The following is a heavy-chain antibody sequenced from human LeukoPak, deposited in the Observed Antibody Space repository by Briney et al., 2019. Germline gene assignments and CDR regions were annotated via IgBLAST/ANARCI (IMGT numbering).Heavy chain of an antibody. CDR2: IYHSGST. Sequence: SETLSLTCTVSGGSISSGGYYWSWIRQPPGKGLEWIGYIYHSGSTYYNPSLKSRVTISVDRSKNQFSLKLSSVTAADTAVYYCARAVWVGGHFDYWGQGTLVTVSS. J-gene: IGHJ4*02. D-gene: IGHD3-16*01. CDR1: GGSISSGGYY. CDR3: ARAVWVGGHFDY. V-gene: IGHV4-30-2*01.